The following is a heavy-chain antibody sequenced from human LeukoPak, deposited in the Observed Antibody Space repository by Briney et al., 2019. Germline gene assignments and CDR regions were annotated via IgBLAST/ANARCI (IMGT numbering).Heavy chain of an antibody. V-gene: IGHV1-3*03. CDR3: ARERGEFGGSYFLDY. Sequence: ASVKVSCKASGYTFASYAVHWVRRAPGQSLEWMGYINDGDGNTKYSQEFQGRVTITRDTSASIVYMELSSLRSEDMAFYYCARERGEFGGSYFLDYWGQGTLVTVSS. J-gene: IGHJ4*02. D-gene: IGHD1-26*01. CDR2: INDGDGNT. CDR1: GYTFASYA.